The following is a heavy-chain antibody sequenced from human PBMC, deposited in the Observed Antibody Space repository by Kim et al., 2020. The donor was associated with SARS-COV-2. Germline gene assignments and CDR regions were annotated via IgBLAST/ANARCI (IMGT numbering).Heavy chain of an antibody. J-gene: IGHJ4*02. CDR2: ISWDGGKS. CDR3: ARTTPARPFDCTTTTCPFDY. CDR1: GFTFDDYA. D-gene: IGHD2-2*01. Sequence: GGSLRLSCAASGFTFDDYAMHWVRQAPGKGLEWVSLISWDGGKSYYADSVKGRFTISRDNNKNSLYLQMNSLRAEDTALYYCARTTPARPFDCTTTTCPFDYWGQGTLVTVSS. V-gene: IGHV3-43D*03.